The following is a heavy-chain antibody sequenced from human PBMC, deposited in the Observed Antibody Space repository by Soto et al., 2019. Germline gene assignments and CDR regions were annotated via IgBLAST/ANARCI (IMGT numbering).Heavy chain of an antibody. CDR2: ISWDDDK. D-gene: IGHD2-21*02. J-gene: IGHJ6*04. V-gene: IGHV2-5*02. Sequence: QITLKESGPALVKPTQTLTLTCTISGFSLSTGGVGVGWIRQPPGKALEWLALISWDDDKRYSPSLRSRLTTPKTTTKNRGVLTMTNITPVNTPTYSCPHSRCGGDALQSYSPHYYSGMDVGGKGPPVPASS. CDR3: PHSRCGGDALQSYSPHYYSGMDV. CDR1: GFSLSTGGVG.